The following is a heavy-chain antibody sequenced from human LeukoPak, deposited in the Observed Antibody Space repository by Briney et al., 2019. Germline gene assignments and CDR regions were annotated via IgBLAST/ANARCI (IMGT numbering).Heavy chain of an antibody. D-gene: IGHD2-15*01. CDR1: GTTLSNYV. Sequence: GGSLRLSCVVSGTTLSNYVMSWVRQAPGKGLEWVAGISDRGGSTNYADSVKGRFTISRDNPKNTLYLQMNSLRSEDTAVYFCAKRGVVIRAVLVVGFHKEAYYFDSWGQGALVTVSS. CDR3: AKRGVVIRAVLVVGFHKEAYYFDS. J-gene: IGHJ4*02. CDR2: ISDRGGST. V-gene: IGHV3-23*01.